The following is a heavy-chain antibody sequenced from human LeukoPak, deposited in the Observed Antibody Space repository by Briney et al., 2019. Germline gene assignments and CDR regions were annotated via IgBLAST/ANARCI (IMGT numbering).Heavy chain of an antibody. CDR2: IKKDGSEK. CDR3: AGGAGFLIDY. D-gene: IGHD2/OR15-2a*01. CDR1: GFTFSNYW. J-gene: IGHJ4*02. Sequence: GGSLRLSCAASGFTFSNYWMNWVRQTPGKGPEWVAIIKKDGSEKYYVDSVKGRFTISRDNAKNSLYLQMNSLRADDTAVYFCAGGAGFLIDYWGQGALVTVSS. V-gene: IGHV3-7*01.